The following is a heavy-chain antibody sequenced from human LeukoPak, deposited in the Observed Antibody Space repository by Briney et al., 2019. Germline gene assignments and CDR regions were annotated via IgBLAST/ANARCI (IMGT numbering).Heavy chain of an antibody. CDR3: ARDPGYSYVFDY. D-gene: IGHD5-18*01. CDR1: GYTFTGYY. Sequence: ASVKVSCKASGYTFTGYYMHWVRQAPGQGLEWMGWINPNSGGTNYAQKFQGRVTMTRDTSISTAYMELSRLRSDDTAVYYCARDPGYSYVFDYWGQGTLVTVSS. V-gene: IGHV1-2*02. CDR2: INPNSGGT. J-gene: IGHJ4*02.